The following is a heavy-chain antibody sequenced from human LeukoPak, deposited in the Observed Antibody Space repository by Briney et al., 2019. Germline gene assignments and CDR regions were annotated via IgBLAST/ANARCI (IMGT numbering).Heavy chain of an antibody. CDR1: GGSISSSY. J-gene: IGHJ4*02. CDR2: IYYSGST. Sequence: SETLSLTCTVSGGSISSSYWSWIRQPPGKGLEWIGYIYYSGSTNYNPSLKSRVTISVDTSKSQFSLKLNSVTAADTAVCYCARGSSSWPYYFDYWGQGTLVTVSS. V-gene: IGHV4-59*01. CDR3: ARGSSSWPYYFDY. D-gene: IGHD6-13*01.